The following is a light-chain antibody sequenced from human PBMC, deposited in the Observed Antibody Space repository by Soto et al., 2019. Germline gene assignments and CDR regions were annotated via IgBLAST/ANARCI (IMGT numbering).Light chain of an antibody. V-gene: IGKV3-11*01. CDR2: EAS. J-gene: IGKJ2*01. CDR1: QGVAGY. Sequence: EIVLTQSPATLSLSPGERATLSCRASQGVAGYLAWYQQKLGQAPRLLIYEASHRATGIPATFSGSGSGTDLNLTISSLEPEDFAVYYCQHRKHWPPVYTFGQGTKLEIK. CDR3: QHRKHWPPVYT.